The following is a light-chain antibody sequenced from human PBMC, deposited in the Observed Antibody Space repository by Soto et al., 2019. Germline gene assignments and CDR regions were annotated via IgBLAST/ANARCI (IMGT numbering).Light chain of an antibody. CDR3: CSYAGSSTYV. CDR1: SSDVGKYKL. J-gene: IGLJ1*01. CDR2: EVT. Sequence: QSALTQPASVSGSTGQSITISCTGTSSDVGKYKLVSWYQHHPGRAPKIMIYEVTKRPSGVSNRFSGSKSGNTASLTISGLQAEDEADYYCCSYAGSSTYVFGMGTKLTVL. V-gene: IGLV2-23*02.